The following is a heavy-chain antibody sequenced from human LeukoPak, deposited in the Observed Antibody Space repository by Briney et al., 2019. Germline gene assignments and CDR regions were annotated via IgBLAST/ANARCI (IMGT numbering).Heavy chain of an antibody. CDR1: GGSISPYY. V-gene: IGHV4-59*01. D-gene: IGHD3-3*01. Sequence: PSETLSLTCNISGGSISPYYWSWIRQPPGKGLEWIGYIYYSGSTNYNPSLKSRVTISVDTSKNQFSLKLSSVTAADTAVYYCALLGGDFWSGYYPNYFDYWGQGTLVTVSS. CDR2: IYYSGST. J-gene: IGHJ4*02. CDR3: ALLGGDFWSGYYPNYFDY.